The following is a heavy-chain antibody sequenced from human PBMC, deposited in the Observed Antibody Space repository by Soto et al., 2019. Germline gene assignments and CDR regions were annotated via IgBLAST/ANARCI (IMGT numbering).Heavy chain of an antibody. CDR2: IIPILDVA. D-gene: IGHD3-10*01. V-gene: IGHV1-69*02. CDR3: AQMWFGELWHGMDV. CDR1: GGDFLSYT. Sequence: QLVQSGAEVKKPGSSVKVSCKASGGDFLSYTISWVRQAPGQGPEWMGTIIPILDVAKNAQKFQGRVAITADKATNTVYMELRSLRSDDTAVYYCAQMWFGELWHGMDVWGQGTTITVSS. J-gene: IGHJ6*02.